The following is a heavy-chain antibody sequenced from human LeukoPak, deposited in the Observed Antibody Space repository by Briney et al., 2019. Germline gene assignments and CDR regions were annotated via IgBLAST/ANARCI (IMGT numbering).Heavy chain of an antibody. Sequence: GGSLRLSCAASGFTFSSYGMHWFRQAPGKGLGWVAVIWYDGSNKYYADSVKGRFTISRDNSKDTLYLQMNSLRAEDTAVYYCVRDRDSSGRTDAFDIWGQGTMVTVSS. J-gene: IGHJ3*02. CDR3: VRDRDSSGRTDAFDI. V-gene: IGHV3-33*01. CDR2: IWYDGSNK. D-gene: IGHD3-22*01. CDR1: GFTFSSYG.